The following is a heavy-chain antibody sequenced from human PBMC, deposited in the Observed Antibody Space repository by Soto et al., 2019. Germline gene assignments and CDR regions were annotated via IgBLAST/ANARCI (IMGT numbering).Heavy chain of an antibody. CDR3: ARDLIYYDSSGPFDY. Sequence: GASVKVSCKASGYTFTSYGISWVRQAPGQGLERMGWISAYNGNTNYAQKLQGRVTMTTDTSTSTAYMELRSLRSDDTAVYYCARDLIYYDSSGPFDYWGQGTLVTVSS. CDR1: GYTFTSYG. CDR2: ISAYNGNT. D-gene: IGHD3-22*01. J-gene: IGHJ4*02. V-gene: IGHV1-18*01.